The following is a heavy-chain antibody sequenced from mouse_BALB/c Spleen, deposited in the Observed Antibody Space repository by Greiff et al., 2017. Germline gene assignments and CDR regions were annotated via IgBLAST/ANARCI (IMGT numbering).Heavy chain of an antibody. D-gene: IGHD2-4*01. CDR2: IDPANGNT. CDR1: GFNIKDTY. CDR3: ANYDYYFDY. V-gene: IGHV14-3*02. Sequence: VQLKESGAELVKPGASVKLSCTASGFNIKDTYMHWVKQRPEQGLEWIGRIDPANGNTKYDPKFQGKATITADTSSNTAYLQLSSLTSEDTAVYYCANYDYYFDYWGQGTTLTVSS. J-gene: IGHJ2*01.